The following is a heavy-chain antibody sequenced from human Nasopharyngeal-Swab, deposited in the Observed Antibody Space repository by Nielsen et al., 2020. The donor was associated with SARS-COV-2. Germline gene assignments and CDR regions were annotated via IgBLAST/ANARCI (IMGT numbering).Heavy chain of an antibody. J-gene: IGHJ4*02. CDR3: AMAMDFALDY. V-gene: IGHV3-23*01. Sequence: GGSLRLSCAASGFTFSSYSMNWVRQAPGKGLEWVSAISGSGGSTYYADSVKGRFTISRDNSKNTLYLQMNSLRAEDTAVYYCAMAMDFALDYWGQGTLVTVSS. D-gene: IGHD2-2*03. CDR2: ISGSGGST. CDR1: GFTFSSYS.